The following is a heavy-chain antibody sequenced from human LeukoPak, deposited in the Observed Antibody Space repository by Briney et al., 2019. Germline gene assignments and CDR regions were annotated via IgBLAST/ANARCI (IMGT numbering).Heavy chain of an antibody. Sequence: SETLSLTCTVSGYSISIGYYWGWIRQPPGKGLEWIGSIYYSGSTYYNPSLKSRVTISVDTSKNQFSLKLSSVTAADTAVYYCARAAGYSYGVNWFDPWGQGTLVTVSS. CDR3: ARAAGYSYGVNWFDP. J-gene: IGHJ5*02. V-gene: IGHV4-38-2*02. CDR1: GYSISIGYY. CDR2: IYYSGST. D-gene: IGHD5-18*01.